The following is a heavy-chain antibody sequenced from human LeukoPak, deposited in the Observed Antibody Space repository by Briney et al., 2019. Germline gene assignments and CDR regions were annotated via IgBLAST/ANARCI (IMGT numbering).Heavy chain of an antibody. V-gene: IGHV1-18*01. CDR2: ISAYNGTT. J-gene: IGHJ6*02. CDR1: GGTFSTYA. Sequence: GASVKVSCKASGGTFSTYAISWVRQAPGQGLEWMGWISAYNGTTNYAQKLQGRATMTTDTSTSTAYMDLRSLRSDDTAVYYCARYGTPDYGGNSEGRVDYYGMDVWGQGTTVTVSS. CDR3: ARYGTPDYGGNSEGRVDYYGMDV. D-gene: IGHD4-23*01.